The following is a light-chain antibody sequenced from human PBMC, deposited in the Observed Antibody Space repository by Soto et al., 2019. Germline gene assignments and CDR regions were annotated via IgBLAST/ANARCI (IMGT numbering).Light chain of an antibody. CDR3: PQSYSTRRP. J-gene: IGKJ1*01. Sequence: DIQMTQSPSSLSASVGDRVTITCRASQSISSYLNWYQQKPGKAPKLLISAASSLQSGVPSRFSDSVSATDFTLAISRQQPVDLAAYYGPQSYSTRRPFGQETEVEIK. CDR1: QSISSY. V-gene: IGKV1-39*01. CDR2: AAS.